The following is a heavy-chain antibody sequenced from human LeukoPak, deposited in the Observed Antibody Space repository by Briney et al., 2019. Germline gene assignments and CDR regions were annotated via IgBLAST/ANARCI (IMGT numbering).Heavy chain of an antibody. D-gene: IGHD6-19*01. CDR2: IKQDGSEK. CDR3: ARTSLSGWYDS. J-gene: IGHJ5*01. Sequence: GGSLRLSCAASGFTFSTYWMSWVRQAPGKGLEWVANIKQDGSEKYYVGSVKGRFTISRDNAKNSLYLQMNSLRAGDTAVYYCARTSLSGWYDSWGQGTLVTVSS. V-gene: IGHV3-7*01. CDR1: GFTFSTYW.